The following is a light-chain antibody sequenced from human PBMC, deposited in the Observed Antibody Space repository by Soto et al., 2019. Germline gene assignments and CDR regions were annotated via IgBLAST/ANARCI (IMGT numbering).Light chain of an antibody. V-gene: IGLV4-69*01. CDR3: PTWDTGISVV. Sequence: QSVLTQSPSASASLGASVKLTCTLSSGHSNYAIAWHQQQPEKGPRYLMKLNNDGSHSKGDGIPDRFSGSSSAAERYLTISSLQSEDESDYYCPTWDTGISVVFGGGTKLTVL. CDR2: LNNDGSH. J-gene: IGLJ2*01. CDR1: SGHSNYA.